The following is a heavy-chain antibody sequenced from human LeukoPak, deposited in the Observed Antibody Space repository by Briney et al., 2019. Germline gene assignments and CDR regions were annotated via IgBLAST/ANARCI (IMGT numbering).Heavy chain of an antibody. J-gene: IGHJ4*02. D-gene: IGHD6-13*01. CDR1: GFTFSDFA. Sequence: GRSLRLSCAASGFTFSDFAMHWVRQPPGKGLEWVAAITYDGGDRYYADSVKGRFTISRDNSKNALYLQMNSLRNEDTAVCYCARSRSQVGAAGLDYWGQGSLVTVSS. CDR2: ITYDGGDR. CDR3: ARSRSQVGAAGLDY. V-gene: IGHV3-30-3*01.